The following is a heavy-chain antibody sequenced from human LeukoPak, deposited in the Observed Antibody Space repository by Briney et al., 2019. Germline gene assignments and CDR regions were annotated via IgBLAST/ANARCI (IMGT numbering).Heavy chain of an antibody. J-gene: IGHJ4*02. CDR1: GFSFSYYW. D-gene: IGHD3-22*01. CDR3: ARDTYYYDSSGYYLVYFDY. CDR2: ISSSGSTI. Sequence: GGSLRLSCAASGFSFSYYWMTWVRQAPGKGLEWVSYISSSGSTIYYADSVKGRFTISRDNAKNSLYLQMNSLRAEDTAVYYCARDTYYYDSSGYYLVYFDYWGQGTLVTVSS. V-gene: IGHV3-48*04.